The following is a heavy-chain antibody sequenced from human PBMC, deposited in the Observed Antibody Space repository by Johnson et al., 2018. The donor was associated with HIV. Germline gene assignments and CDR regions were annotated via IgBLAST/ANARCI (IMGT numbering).Heavy chain of an antibody. CDR2: INLDGSEK. J-gene: IGHJ3*02. CDR1: GFTFSSYA. V-gene: IGHV3-7*05. Sequence: VQLVESGGGVVQPGRSLRLSCAASGFTFSSYAMHWVRQAPGTGLEWVANINLDGSEKNYVDSVKGRFTISRDNTKNSLYMQMNSLSAEDTALYYCARGAQWELLIDAFDIWGQGTMVTVSS. D-gene: IGHD1-26*01. CDR3: ARGAQWELLIDAFDI.